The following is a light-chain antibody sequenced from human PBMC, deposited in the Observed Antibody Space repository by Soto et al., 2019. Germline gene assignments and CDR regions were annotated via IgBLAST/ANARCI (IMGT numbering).Light chain of an antibody. J-gene: IGKJ5*01. CDR1: QDISNN. V-gene: IGKV1-33*01. Sequence: DIRMTASPSSLSATVGGRDTLTCQARQDISNNINSYQQKPGKAPKVLIYDASNLGTGVPSRFSGSGSGTDFTFSISSLQPEDVATYYCQQYDGHPSVGQGTRLEIK. CDR3: QQYDGHPS. CDR2: DAS.